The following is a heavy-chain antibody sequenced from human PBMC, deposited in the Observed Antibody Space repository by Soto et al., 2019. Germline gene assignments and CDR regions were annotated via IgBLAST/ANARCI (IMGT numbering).Heavy chain of an antibody. CDR1: GGSISSGGYY. V-gene: IGHV4-31*03. D-gene: IGHD5-18*01. J-gene: IGHJ4*02. Sequence: SETLYLTCTFSGGSISSGGYYWIWIRQHPGNRLEWIGYIYYSGSTYYNPSLKSRVTISVDTSKNQFSLKLSSVTAADTAVYYCASYHGGYSYGYLIYYFDYWGQGTLVTVS. CDR2: IYYSGST. CDR3: ASYHGGYSYGYLIYYFDY.